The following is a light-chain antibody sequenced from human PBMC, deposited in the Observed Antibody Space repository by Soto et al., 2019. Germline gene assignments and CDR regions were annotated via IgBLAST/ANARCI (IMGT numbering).Light chain of an antibody. J-gene: IGKJ5*01. V-gene: IGKV3-15*01. CDR1: QSVADN. CDR3: QQYNYWPIT. Sequence: DIVVTQSPVSLVVTXGGAASISXXSSQSVADNLAWFQQKPGQGPRLLIYGASTRATGIPARFSGSGSETDFTLTVSSLRSEDSAVYYCQQYNYWPITFGQGTRLEIK. CDR2: GAS.